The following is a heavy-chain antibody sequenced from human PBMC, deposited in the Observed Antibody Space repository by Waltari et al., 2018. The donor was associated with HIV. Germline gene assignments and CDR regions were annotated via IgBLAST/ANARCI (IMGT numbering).Heavy chain of an antibody. V-gene: IGHV3-23*01. CDR3: AIPGSGLYPTPLDL. J-gene: IGHJ5*02. CDR1: GFALSHYA. CDR2: ISKSGDRT. Sequence: EVQVLESGGTLVQPGGSLRVSCAASGFALSHYAVSWVCQAAGQGLEWVSAISKSGDRTYYADSVRGRFTISRDNSKNTLSLQMNSLRVEDTAVYYCAIPGSGLYPTPLDLWGQGTLVTVSS. D-gene: IGHD2-2*02.